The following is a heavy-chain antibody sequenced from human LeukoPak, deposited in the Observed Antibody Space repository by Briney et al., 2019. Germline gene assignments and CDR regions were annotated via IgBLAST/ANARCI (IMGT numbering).Heavy chain of an antibody. D-gene: IGHD6-25*01. Sequence: SETLSLTCAVYGGSFSGYYWSWIRQPPGKGLEWIGEINHSGSTNYNPPLKSRVTISVDTSKNQFSLKLNSVTAADTAVYYCARRNSATFDIWGQGTMVTVSS. CDR3: ARRNSATFDI. V-gene: IGHV4-34*01. CDR2: INHSGST. CDR1: GGSFSGYY. J-gene: IGHJ3*02.